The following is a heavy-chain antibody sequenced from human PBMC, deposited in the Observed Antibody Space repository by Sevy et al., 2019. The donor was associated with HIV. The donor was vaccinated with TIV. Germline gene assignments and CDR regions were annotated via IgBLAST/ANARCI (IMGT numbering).Heavy chain of an antibody. CDR1: RFTFSSYW. CDR2: INQDGSEK. CDR3: ARVSSIYYDRGYFYDMDV. J-gene: IGHJ6*02. Sequence: GGSLRLSCAASRFTFSSYWMSWVRQAPGKGLEWVANINQDGSEKYHLDSVKGRFTISRDNAKNSLYLQMSSLRAEDSSVYFCARVSSIYYDRGYFYDMDVWGQGTTVTVSS. V-gene: IGHV3-7*01. D-gene: IGHD3-22*01.